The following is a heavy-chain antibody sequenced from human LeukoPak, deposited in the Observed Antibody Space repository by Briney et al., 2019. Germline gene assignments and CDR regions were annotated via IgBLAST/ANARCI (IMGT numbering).Heavy chain of an antibody. Sequence: HPGGSLRLSCAASGFTFSSYAMHWVRQAPGKGLEWVAVISYDGSNKYYADSVKGRFTISRDNSKNTLYLQMNSLRAEDTAVYYCAKQPHYGGYYFDYWGQGTLVTVSS. D-gene: IGHD4-23*01. CDR3: AKQPHYGGYYFDY. CDR1: GFTFSSYA. V-gene: IGHV3-30-3*02. CDR2: ISYDGSNK. J-gene: IGHJ4*02.